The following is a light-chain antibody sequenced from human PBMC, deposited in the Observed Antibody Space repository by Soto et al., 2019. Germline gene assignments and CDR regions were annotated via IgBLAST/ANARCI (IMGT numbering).Light chain of an antibody. CDR3: ATWDDSLNGPVVV. CDR2: SNN. V-gene: IGLV1-44*01. J-gene: IGLJ2*01. Sequence: QSVLTQPPSTSGTPGQRVTISCSGSSSNIGSNIVNWYQQLPGTAPKLLIYSNNQRPSGVPDRFSGFKSGTSASLAISGLQSEDEADYYCATWDDSLNGPVVVFGGGTKLTVL. CDR1: SSNIGSNI.